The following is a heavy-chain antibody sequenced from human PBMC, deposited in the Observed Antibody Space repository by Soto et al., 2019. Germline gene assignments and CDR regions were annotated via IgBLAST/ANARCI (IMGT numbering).Heavy chain of an antibody. J-gene: IGHJ4*02. CDR3: ARRKERSGPHYFDY. Sequence: ASVKVSCKASGFTFTTYDFNWVRQAAGQGLEWMGWMNPYTGNTGYAQKFRGRVTMTSNTSINTAYLELSSLRSEDTAVYYCARRKERSGPHYFDYWGQGSLVTVSS. CDR2: MNPYTGNT. V-gene: IGHV1-8*01. D-gene: IGHD6-25*01. CDR1: GFTFTTYD.